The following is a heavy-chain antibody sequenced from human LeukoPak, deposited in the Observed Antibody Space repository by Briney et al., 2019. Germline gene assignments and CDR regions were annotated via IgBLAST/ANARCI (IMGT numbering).Heavy chain of an antibody. CDR1: GGSISSGDYY. V-gene: IGHV4-30-4*01. J-gene: IGHJ4*02. CDR2: IYYSGST. CDR3: AMTLSAAAAGTRPYDY. D-gene: IGHD6-13*01. Sequence: PSQTLSLTCTVSGGSISSGDYYWSWIRQPPGKGLEWIGYIYYSGSTYYNPSLKSRVTISVDTSKNQFSLKLSSVTAADTAVYYCAMTLSAAAAGTRPYDYWGQGTLVTVSS.